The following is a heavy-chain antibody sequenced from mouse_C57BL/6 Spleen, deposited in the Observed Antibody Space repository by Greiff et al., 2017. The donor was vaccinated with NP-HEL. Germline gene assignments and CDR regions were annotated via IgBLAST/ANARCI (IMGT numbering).Heavy chain of an antibody. D-gene: IGHD2-5*01. CDR1: GFNINDYF. CDR2: IDPEDGET. Sequence: EVKLMESGAELVKPGASVKLSCTASGFNINDYFMHWVKQRTEQGLEWIGRIDPEDGETKYAPKFQGEATITADTSSNTAYLQLSSLTSEDPAVYYSDSLYYSNNVYAVDYWGLGTSVTVSS. J-gene: IGHJ4*01. CDR3: DSLYYSNNVYAVDY. V-gene: IGHV14-2*01.